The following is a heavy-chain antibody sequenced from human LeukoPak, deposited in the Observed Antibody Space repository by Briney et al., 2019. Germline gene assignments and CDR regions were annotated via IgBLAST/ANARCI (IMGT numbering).Heavy chain of an antibody. CDR2: IYYSGST. CDR1: GGSISSSSYY. J-gene: IGHJ4*02. D-gene: IGHD6-6*01. Sequence: SETLSLTCTVSGGSISSSSYYWGWIRQPPGKGLEWIGSIYYSGSTYYNPSRKSRVTISVDTSKNQFSLKLSSVTAADTAVYYCARHEYSSSELDYWGQGTLVTVSS. V-gene: IGHV4-39*01. CDR3: ARHEYSSSELDY.